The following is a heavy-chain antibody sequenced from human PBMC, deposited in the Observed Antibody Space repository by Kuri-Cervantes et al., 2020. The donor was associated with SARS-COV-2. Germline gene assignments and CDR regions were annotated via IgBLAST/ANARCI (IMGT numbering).Heavy chain of an antibody. CDR3: ARAYCGGDCYFDYYYYGMDV. J-gene: IGHJ6*02. V-gene: IGHV3-30*03. CDR2: ISHDGKNK. CDR1: GFNFSRTD. Sequence: GSLKLSCSASGFNFSRTDMHWVRQAPGKGLEWVAVISHDGKNKKCIASGKGRFTISRDNSQNTLYLQMNSLRAEDTAVYYCARAYCGGDCYFDYYYYGMDVWGQGTTVTVSS. D-gene: IGHD2-21*01.